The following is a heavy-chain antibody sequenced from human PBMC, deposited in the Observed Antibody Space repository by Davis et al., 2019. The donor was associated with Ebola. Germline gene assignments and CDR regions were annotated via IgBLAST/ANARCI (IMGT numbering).Heavy chain of an antibody. CDR3: AKDPSSAWYTNAFDI. V-gene: IGHV4-38-2*02. CDR1: GESFSGYY. J-gene: IGHJ3*02. D-gene: IGHD6-19*01. CDR2: IYHSGST. Sequence: SQTLSLTCAVYGESFSGYYWAWIRQPPGQGLEWIGSIYHSGSTYYNPSLKSRVTISVDTSKNQFSLKLSSVTAADTAVYYCAKDPSSAWYTNAFDIWGQGTMVTVSS.